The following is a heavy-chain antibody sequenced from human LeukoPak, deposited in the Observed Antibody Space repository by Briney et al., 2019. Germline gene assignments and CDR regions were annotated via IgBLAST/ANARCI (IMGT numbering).Heavy chain of an antibody. Sequence: SETLSLTCAVYGGSFSGYYWSWIRQPPGKGLEWIGEINHSGSTNYNSSLKSRVTISVDTSKNQFSLKLSSVTAADTAVYYCARQYSDILTGYHRGELYWYFDLWGRGTLVTVSS. CDR3: ARQYSDILTGYHRGELYWYFDL. V-gene: IGHV4-34*01. D-gene: IGHD3-9*01. CDR2: INHSGST. J-gene: IGHJ2*01. CDR1: GGSFSGYY.